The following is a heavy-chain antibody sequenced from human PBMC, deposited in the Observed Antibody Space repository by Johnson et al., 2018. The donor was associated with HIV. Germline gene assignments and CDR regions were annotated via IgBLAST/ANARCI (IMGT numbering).Heavy chain of an antibody. CDR2: ISYDGSNK. D-gene: IGHD2-2*01. V-gene: IGHV3-30-3*01. CDR1: GFTFSSYA. CDR3: AKEGYCSSTSCYENAFDI. J-gene: IGHJ3*02. Sequence: QVQLVESGGGVVQPGRSLRLSCAASGFTFSSYAMHWVRQAPGKGLEWVAVISYDGSNKYYADSVKGRFTISRDNSKNTLYLQMNSLRAEDTAVYYCAKEGYCSSTSCYENAFDIWGQGTMVTVSS.